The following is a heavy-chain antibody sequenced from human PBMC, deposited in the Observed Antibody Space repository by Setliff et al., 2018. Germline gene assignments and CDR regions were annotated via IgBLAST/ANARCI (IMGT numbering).Heavy chain of an antibody. CDR2: IYIGGSA. D-gene: IGHD6-19*01. Sequence: SETLSLTSTVSGGSISSYYWSWIRQPAGKGLEWIGHIYIGGSANYNPSLKSRVTMSIDTSKNQFSLKLNSVTAADMAVYYCAREQWLGPPGYYYMDVWAKGTTVTVSS. CDR1: GGSISSYY. J-gene: IGHJ6*03. V-gene: IGHV4-4*07. CDR3: AREQWLGPPGYYYMDV.